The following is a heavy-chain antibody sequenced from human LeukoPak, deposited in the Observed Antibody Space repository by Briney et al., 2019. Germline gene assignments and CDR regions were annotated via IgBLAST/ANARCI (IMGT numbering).Heavy chain of an antibody. V-gene: IGHV4-34*01. J-gene: IGHJ6*02. Sequence: SETLSLTCAVYGGSFSGYYWSWIRQPPGKGLEWIGEINHSGSTNYNPSLKSRVTISVDTSKNQFSLKLSSVTAADTAVYYCARALLAYSSSPVIAAADYGMDVWGQGTTVTVSS. CDR1: GGSFSGYY. D-gene: IGHD6-6*01. CDR3: ARALLAYSSSPVIAAADYGMDV. CDR2: INHSGST.